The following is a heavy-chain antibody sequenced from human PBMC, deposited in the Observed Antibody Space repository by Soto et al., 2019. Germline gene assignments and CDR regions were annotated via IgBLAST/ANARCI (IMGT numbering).Heavy chain of an antibody. CDR1: GYSFSDYG. Sequence: QVQLVQSGPEVKKPGASVKVSCKASGYSFSDYGVTWVRQSPGQGLQWMGWISAYNDDRNYAQNFQDRITMTTDTSTSTAYVELTGLRSDDTAVYFCGRARSAAMVTSDYWGQGTVVTVSS. V-gene: IGHV1-18*01. CDR3: GRARSAAMVTSDY. J-gene: IGHJ4*02. CDR2: ISAYNDDR. D-gene: IGHD5-18*01.